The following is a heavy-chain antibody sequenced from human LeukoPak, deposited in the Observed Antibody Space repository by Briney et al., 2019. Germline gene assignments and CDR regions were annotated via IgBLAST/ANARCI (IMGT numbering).Heavy chain of an antibody. Sequence: PGRSLRLSCAASGFTFSSYGMHWVRQAPGKGLEWVAVIWYDGSNKYYADSVKGRFTISRDNSKNTLSLQMNSLRPEDTAIYYCAKEPGSGSYEGGGYYFDSWGQGTLVTVSS. CDR2: IWYDGSNK. V-gene: IGHV3-33*06. CDR1: GFTFSSYG. J-gene: IGHJ4*02. CDR3: AKEPGSGSYEGGGYYFDS. D-gene: IGHD3-10*01.